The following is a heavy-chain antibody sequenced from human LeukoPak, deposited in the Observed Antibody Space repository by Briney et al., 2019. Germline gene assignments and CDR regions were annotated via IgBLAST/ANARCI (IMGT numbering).Heavy chain of an antibody. D-gene: IGHD3-10*01. CDR2: IYPGDSDT. CDR1: GDSFTSYW. CDR3: ASQPGAGWFDP. Sequence: GEALKISCKGSGDSFTSYWIGWVRQMPGKGLEWMGIIYPGDSDTRYSPSFQGQVTISADKSISTAYLQWGSLKASDTATYYCASQPGAGWFDPWGQGTLVTVSS. J-gene: IGHJ5*02. V-gene: IGHV5-51*01.